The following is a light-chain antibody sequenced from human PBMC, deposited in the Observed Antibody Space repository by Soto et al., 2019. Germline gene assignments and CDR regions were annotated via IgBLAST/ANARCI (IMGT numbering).Light chain of an antibody. CDR1: QSVSSNF. V-gene: IGKV3-20*01. J-gene: IGKJ4*01. CDR3: QQYDPSPLT. Sequence: EIVLTQSPGTLSLSPGERATLSCRASQSVSSNFLAWYQQKPGQAPRLLIYGASSRATGIPDRFSGSGSGTDFTLTISRLEPEDFAVYYCQQYDPSPLTFGGGTKVDIK. CDR2: GAS.